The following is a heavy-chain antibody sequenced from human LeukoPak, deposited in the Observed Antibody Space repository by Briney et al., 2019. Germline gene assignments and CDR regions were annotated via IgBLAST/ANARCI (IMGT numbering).Heavy chain of an antibody. D-gene: IGHD3-22*01. CDR3: AKYSHDSSGSYDY. J-gene: IGHJ4*02. CDR2: ISGSGGST. V-gene: IGHV3-23*01. CDR1: GFTFSNYD. Sequence: WGTLRLSCAASGFTFSNYDMSWVRQAPGKGLECVSAISGSGGSTYYADSVKGRFTISRDNSKNTLYLQMNSLRAEDTAVYYCAKYSHDSSGSYDYWGQGTLVTVSS.